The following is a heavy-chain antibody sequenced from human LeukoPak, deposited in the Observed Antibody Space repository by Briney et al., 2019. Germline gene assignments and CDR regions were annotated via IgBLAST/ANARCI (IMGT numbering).Heavy chain of an antibody. J-gene: IGHJ4*02. D-gene: IGHD1-26*01. CDR3: AKDWWELPTLDY. CDR2: IRYDGSNK. CDR1: GFTFSSYG. Sequence: GGSLRLSCAASGFTFSSYGMHWVRQAPGKGLEWVAFIRYDGSNKYYADSVKGRFTISRDNSKNTLYLQMNSLRAEDTAVYYCAKDWWELPTLDYWGQGTLVTVSS. V-gene: IGHV3-30*02.